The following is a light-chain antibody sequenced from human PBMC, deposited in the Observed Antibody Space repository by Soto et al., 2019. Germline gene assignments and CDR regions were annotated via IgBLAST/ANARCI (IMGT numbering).Light chain of an antibody. CDR2: GAS. Sequence: EILMTQSPATLSVSPGERATLSCRASQSLNRNLAWYQQKPGQAPRLIIYGASTRASGIPARFSGSGSGTEFPLTISSLQSEDFALYYCQHYNDWPPAFTFGPATKVDL. J-gene: IGKJ3*01. V-gene: IGKV3D-15*01. CDR1: QSLNRN. CDR3: QHYNDWPPAFT.